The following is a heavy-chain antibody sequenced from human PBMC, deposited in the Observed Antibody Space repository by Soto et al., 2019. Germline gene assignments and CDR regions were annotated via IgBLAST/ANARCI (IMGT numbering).Heavy chain of an antibody. CDR2: IYYSGST. Sequence: SETLSLTCTVSGGSISSYYWSWIRQPPGKGLEWIGYIYYSGSTNYNPSLKSRVTISVDTSKNQFSLKLSSVTAADTAVYYCARADGDYVDQWFDYWGQGTLVTVSS. CDR3: ARADGDYVDQWFDY. J-gene: IGHJ4*02. V-gene: IGHV4-59*01. CDR1: GGSISSYY. D-gene: IGHD4-17*01.